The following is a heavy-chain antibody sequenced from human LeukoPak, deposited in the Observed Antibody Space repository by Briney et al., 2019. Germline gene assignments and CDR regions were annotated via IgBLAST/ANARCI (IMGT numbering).Heavy chain of an antibody. D-gene: IGHD3-9*01. Sequence: ASVKVSCKASGYTVTSYYIHWVRQAPGQGLGGMGWISAYNGNTNYAQKLQGRVTMTTDTSTSTAYMELRSLRSDDTAVYYCAREGPDYDILTGYYNPNYFDYWGQGTLVTVSS. CDR3: AREGPDYDILTGYYNPNYFDY. J-gene: IGHJ4*02. CDR2: ISAYNGNT. V-gene: IGHV1-18*04. CDR1: GYTVTSYY.